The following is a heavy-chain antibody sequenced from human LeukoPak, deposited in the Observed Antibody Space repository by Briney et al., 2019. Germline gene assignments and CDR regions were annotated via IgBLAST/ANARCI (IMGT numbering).Heavy chain of an antibody. CDR2: INAYNGNT. CDR3: ASWPGGDAFEGADAFDI. D-gene: IGHD2-21*02. CDR1: GYTFSSYG. Sequence: ASVKVSCKASGYTFSSYGISWVRQAPGQGPEWMGWINAYNGNTNYVQKFQGRVTMTRDMSTSTVYMELSSLRSEDTAVYYCASWPGGDAFEGADAFDIWGQGTMVTVSS. J-gene: IGHJ3*02. V-gene: IGHV1-18*01.